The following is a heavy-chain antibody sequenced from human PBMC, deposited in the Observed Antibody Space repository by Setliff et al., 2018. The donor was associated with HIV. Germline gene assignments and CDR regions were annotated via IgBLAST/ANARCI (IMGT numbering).Heavy chain of an antibody. Sequence: PGESLKISCEGSGYSFATYWIGWVRQMPGKGLERMGIIYPGDSDTRYSPSFQGQVTISADKSINTAYLQWSSLKASDTAMYYCARHRDYNFLTGRNDAFDIWGQGTMVTVSS. V-gene: IGHV5-51*01. CDR2: IYPGDSDT. J-gene: IGHJ3*02. CDR3: ARHRDYNFLTGRNDAFDI. CDR1: GYSFATYW. D-gene: IGHD3-9*01.